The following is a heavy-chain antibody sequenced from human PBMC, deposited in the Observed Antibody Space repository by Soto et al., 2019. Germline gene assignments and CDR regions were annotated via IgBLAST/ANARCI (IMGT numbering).Heavy chain of an antibody. V-gene: IGHV3-23*01. Sequence: EVQLLESGGGLVQPGGSLRLSCAASGFTFSSYAMSWVRQAPGKGLEWVSAISGSGGSTYYADSVKGRFTISRDNSKNTLYLQMNSLRAEDTALYYCAKGRGNCSITGCLVGSDYWGKGTLVTVSS. CDR3: AKGRGNCSITGCLVGSDY. CDR1: GFTFSSYA. CDR2: ISGSGGST. J-gene: IGHJ4*02. D-gene: IGHD2-2*01.